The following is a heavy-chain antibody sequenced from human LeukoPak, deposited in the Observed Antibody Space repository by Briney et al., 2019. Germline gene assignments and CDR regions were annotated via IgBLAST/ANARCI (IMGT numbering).Heavy chain of an antibody. CDR2: IKEDGSEK. CDR3: ARGLWSGTY. J-gene: IGHJ4*02. D-gene: IGHD3-3*01. CDR1: GFTFSSYW. Sequence: GGSLRLSCAASGFTFSSYWMTWVRQAPGKGLEWVANIKEDGSEKYYVDSVKGRFTISRDNAKNSLYLQMDSLRAEDTAVYICARGLWSGTYWGQGTLVTVSS. V-gene: IGHV3-7*01.